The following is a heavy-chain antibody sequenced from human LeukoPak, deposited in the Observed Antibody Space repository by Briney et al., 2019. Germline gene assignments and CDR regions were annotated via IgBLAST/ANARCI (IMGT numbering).Heavy chain of an antibody. CDR3: ARDRPGVVGGNWFDP. CDR2: INYSGST. V-gene: IGHV4-30-4*01. Sequence: SQTLSLTCTVSGGSMSSGDYSWSWIRQPPGQGLEWIGNINYSGSTDYNPSLKSRVAISVDTSKNQFSLRLSSVTAADTAVYYCARDRPGVVGGNWFDPWGQGTLVIVSS. CDR1: GGSMSSGDYS. D-gene: IGHD1-26*01. J-gene: IGHJ5*02.